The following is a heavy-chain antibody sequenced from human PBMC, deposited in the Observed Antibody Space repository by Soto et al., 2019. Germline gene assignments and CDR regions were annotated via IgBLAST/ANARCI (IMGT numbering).Heavy chain of an antibody. D-gene: IGHD2-2*02. CDR1: GWSFSGYY. Sequence: PSETLSLTCAVYGWSFSGYYWSWIRQPPGKGLEWIGEINHSGSTNYNPSLKSRVTISVDTSKNQFSLKLSSVTAADTAVYYCARGLPAYTGYYYYMDVWGKGTTVTVSS. CDR2: INHSGST. V-gene: IGHV4-34*01. CDR3: ARGLPAYTGYYYYMDV. J-gene: IGHJ6*03.